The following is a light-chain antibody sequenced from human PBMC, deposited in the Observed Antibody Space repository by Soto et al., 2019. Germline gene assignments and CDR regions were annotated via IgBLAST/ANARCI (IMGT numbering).Light chain of an antibody. J-gene: IGLJ1*01. Sequence: QSALTQPASVSASPRQSITISRTGTRTDIGAYDYVSWHQQYPGRGPKLVIHEATNRPSGLSARFSGSPPGNTAPPIIVRLQTREEADYFCSSHAGIIAFGVFGTGTKVTV. CDR1: RTDIGAYDY. CDR2: EAT. CDR3: SSHAGIIAFGV. V-gene: IGLV2-14*01.